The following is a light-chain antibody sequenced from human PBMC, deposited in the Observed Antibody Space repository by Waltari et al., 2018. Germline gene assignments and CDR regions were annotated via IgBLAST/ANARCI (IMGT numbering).Light chain of an antibody. CDR3: SSYMDTTALEL. V-gene: IGLV2-14*03. CDR1: SSDIGSYNY. Sequence: QSALTQPASVSGSPGPSITISCTGTSSDIGSYNYVSWYQQHPGKAPKLIIFDVTTRPSGVSNRFSGSKSGNTASLIISGLQGEDEADYYCSSYMDTTALELFGGGTSLTVL. J-gene: IGLJ2*01. CDR2: DVT.